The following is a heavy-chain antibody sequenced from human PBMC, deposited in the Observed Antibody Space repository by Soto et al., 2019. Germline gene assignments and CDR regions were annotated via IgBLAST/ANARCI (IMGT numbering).Heavy chain of an antibody. Sequence: QVQLQESGPGLVKPSETLSLTCTVSGGSISSSYWSWIRQPPGKGLEWIGYIYYSGSTNYNPSLKSRVTISVDTSKNQVSPRLSSVTAADTAVYYCARGATNWPFDYWGQGTLVTVSS. D-gene: IGHD1-26*01. CDR2: IYYSGST. V-gene: IGHV4-59*08. CDR1: GGSISSSY. J-gene: IGHJ4*02. CDR3: ARGATNWPFDY.